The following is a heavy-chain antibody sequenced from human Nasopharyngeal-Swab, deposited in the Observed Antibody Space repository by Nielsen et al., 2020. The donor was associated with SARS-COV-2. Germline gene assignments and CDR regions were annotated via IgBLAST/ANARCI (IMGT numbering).Heavy chain of an antibody. CDR2: INHSGST. Sequence: SETLSLTCAVYGGSFSGYYWSWIRQPPGKGLEWIGEINHSGSTNYNPSLKSRVTISVDTSKNQFSLKLSSVTAADTAVYYCARNPYYYDSKEGWFDPWGQGTLVTSPQ. J-gene: IGHJ5*02. CDR1: GGSFSGYY. V-gene: IGHV4-34*09. CDR3: ARNPYYYDSKEGWFDP. D-gene: IGHD3-22*01.